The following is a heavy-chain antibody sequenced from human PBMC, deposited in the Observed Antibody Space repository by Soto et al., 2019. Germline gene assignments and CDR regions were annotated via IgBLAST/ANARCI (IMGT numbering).Heavy chain of an antibody. Sequence: ASVKVSCKASGYTFTSYGISWVRQAPGQGLEWMGWISAYNGNTNYAQKLQGRVTMTTDTSTSTAYMELRSLRSDDTAVYYCARVPLGYCSGGSCTISPNWFDPWGQGTLVTVSS. CDR2: ISAYNGNT. J-gene: IGHJ5*02. CDR1: GYTFTSYG. CDR3: ARVPLGYCSGGSCTISPNWFDP. V-gene: IGHV1-18*01. D-gene: IGHD2-15*01.